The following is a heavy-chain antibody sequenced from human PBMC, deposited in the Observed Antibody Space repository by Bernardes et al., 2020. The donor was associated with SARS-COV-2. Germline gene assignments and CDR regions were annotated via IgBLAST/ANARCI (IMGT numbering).Heavy chain of an antibody. CDR3: ASARYYYGSGSLDY. J-gene: IGHJ4*02. D-gene: IGHD3-10*01. Sequence: GGSLRLSCAAYGFTFSSYEMNWVRQAPGKGLEWVSYISSSGSTIYYADSVKGRFTISRDNAKNSLYLQMNSLRAEDTAVYYCASARYYYGSGSLDYWGQGTLVTVSS. CDR2: ISSSGSTI. V-gene: IGHV3-48*03. CDR1: GFTFSSYE.